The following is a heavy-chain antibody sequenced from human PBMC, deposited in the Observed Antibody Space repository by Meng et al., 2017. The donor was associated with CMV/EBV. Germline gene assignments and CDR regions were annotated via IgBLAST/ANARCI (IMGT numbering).Heavy chain of an antibody. CDR3: ARASSGRYYSDWFDP. CDR2: ISSSSSYI. CDR1: GFTFSSYG. V-gene: IGHV3-21*01. J-gene: IGHJ5*02. Sequence: AGSLSLSCAASGFTFSSYGMHWVRQAPGKGLEWVSSISSSSSYIYYADSVKGRFTISRDNAKNSLYLQMNRLRAEDTAVYYCARASSGRYYSDWFDPWGQGTLVTVSS. D-gene: IGHD1-26*01.